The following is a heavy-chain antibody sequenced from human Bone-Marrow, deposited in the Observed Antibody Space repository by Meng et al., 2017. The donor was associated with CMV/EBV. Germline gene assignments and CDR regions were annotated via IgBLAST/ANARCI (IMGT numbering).Heavy chain of an antibody. CDR1: GFTFSSYA. V-gene: IGHV3-30-3*01. Sequence: LKISCAASGFTFSSYAMHWVRQAPGKGLEWVAVISYDGSNKYYADSVKGRFTISRDNPNNSLYLQMNSLRAEDTALYYCVRGRITNPYWGPGNRVTGAS. CDR3: VRGRITNPY. D-gene: IGHD1-20*01. J-gene: IGHJ4*02. CDR2: ISYDGSNK.